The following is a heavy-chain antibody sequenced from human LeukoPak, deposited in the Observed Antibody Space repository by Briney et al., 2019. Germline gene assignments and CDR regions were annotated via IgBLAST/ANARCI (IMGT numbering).Heavy chain of an antibody. CDR2: IKQDGSEK. CDR3: ARPRQMTTVTSFDY. J-gene: IGHJ4*02. D-gene: IGHD4-17*01. CDR1: GVSFSNYW. V-gene: IGHV3-7*03. Sequence: GSLRLSCAASGVSFSNYWMSWVRQAPGKGLEWVANIKQDGSEKYYVDSVKGRFTISSDNAKNSLYLQMNNLRAEDTAVYYCARPRQMTTVTSFDYWGQGTLVTVSS.